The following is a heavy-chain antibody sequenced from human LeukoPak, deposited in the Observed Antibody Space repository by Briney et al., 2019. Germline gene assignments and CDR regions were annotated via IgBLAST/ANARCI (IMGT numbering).Heavy chain of an antibody. J-gene: IGHJ4*02. CDR3: ARGRATVKNHYFDY. Sequence: SVKVSCKASGGTFSSYAISWVRQAPGQGLEWMGRIIPIFGIANYAQKFQGRVTITADKSTSTAYMELSSLRSEDTAVYYCARGRATVKNHYFDYWGQGTLVTVSS. D-gene: IGHD4-17*01. V-gene: IGHV1-69*04. CDR2: IIPIFGIA. CDR1: GGTFSSYA.